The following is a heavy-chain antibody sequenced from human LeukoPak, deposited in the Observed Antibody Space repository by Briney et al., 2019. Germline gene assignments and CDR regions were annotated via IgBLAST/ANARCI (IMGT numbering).Heavy chain of an antibody. D-gene: IGHD5-24*01. CDR1: GGTFSSYA. CDR2: IIPIFGTA. CDR3: ARDVVGYMTYYMDV. J-gene: IGHJ6*03. V-gene: IGHV1-69*05. Sequence: GASVKVSCKASGGTFSSYAISWVRQAPGQGLEWMGGIIPIFGTANYAQKFQGRVTITTDESTSTAYMELSSLRSEDTAVYYCARDVVGYMTYYMDVWGKGTTVTVSS.